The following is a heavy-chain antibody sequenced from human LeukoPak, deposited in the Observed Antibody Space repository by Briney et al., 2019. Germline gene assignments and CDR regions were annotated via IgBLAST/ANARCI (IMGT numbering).Heavy chain of an antibody. Sequence: GGSLRLSCAASGFTFSSYGMSWVRQAPGKGLEWVANIKQDGSEKDYVDSVKGRFTISRDNAKNSLYLQMNSLTAEDTAVYYCARESFAARWDWGQGTLVTVSS. CDR3: ARESFAARWD. CDR2: IKQDGSEK. V-gene: IGHV3-7*01. CDR1: GFTFSSYG. D-gene: IGHD6-6*01. J-gene: IGHJ4*02.